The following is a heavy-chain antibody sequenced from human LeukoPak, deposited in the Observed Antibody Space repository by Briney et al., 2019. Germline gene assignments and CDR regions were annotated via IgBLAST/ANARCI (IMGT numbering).Heavy chain of an antibody. CDR2: IKWNGANT. CDR3: ARGLDYGDYVY. Sequence: GGSLRLSCAASGFNFYDYGMSWVRQVPGMGLEWVSGIKWNGANTAYGDSVKGRFTISRDNAKKSLYLQMNGLRAEDTAMYYCARGLDYGDYVYWGQGTLVTVSS. CDR1: GFNFYDYG. D-gene: IGHD4-17*01. V-gene: IGHV3-20*04. J-gene: IGHJ4*02.